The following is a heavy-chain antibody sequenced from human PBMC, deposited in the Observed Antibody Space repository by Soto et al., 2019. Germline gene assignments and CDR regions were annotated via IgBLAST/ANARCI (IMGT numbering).Heavy chain of an antibody. V-gene: IGHV4-34*01. J-gene: IGHJ6*02. Sequence: PSETLSLTCAVYGGSFSGYYWSWIRQPPGKGLEWIGEINHSGSTNYNPSLKSRVTISVDTSKNQFSLKLSSVTAADTAVYYCARMSHDYGDYGRNPRYYYGMDVWGQGTTVTVSS. CDR1: GGSFSGYY. CDR2: INHSGST. D-gene: IGHD4-17*01. CDR3: ARMSHDYGDYGRNPRYYYGMDV.